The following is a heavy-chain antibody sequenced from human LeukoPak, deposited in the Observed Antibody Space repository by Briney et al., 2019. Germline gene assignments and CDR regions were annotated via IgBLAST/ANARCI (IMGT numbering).Heavy chain of an antibody. CDR2: IYYSGST. V-gene: IGHV4-59*01. CDR1: GGSFSGYY. J-gene: IGHJ6*03. CDR3: ARGEMATTGPYYYYYMDV. Sequence: SETLSLTCAVYGGSFSGYYWSWIRQPPGKGLEWIGYIYYSGSTNYNPSLKSRVTISVDTSKNQFSLKLSSVTAADTAVYYCARGEMATTGPYYYYYMDVWGKGTTVTVSS. D-gene: IGHD5-24*01.